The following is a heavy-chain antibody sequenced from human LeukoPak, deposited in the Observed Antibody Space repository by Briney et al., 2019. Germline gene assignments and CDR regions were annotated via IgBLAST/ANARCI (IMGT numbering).Heavy chain of an antibody. Sequence: SETLSLTCTVSGGSIDSGGYSWSWIRQPPGKGLEWIGYIYHSGSTYYNPSLKSRVTISVDRSKNQFSLKLSSVTAADTAVYYCARVDYYDSSGLNAFDIWGQGTMVTVSS. CDR1: GGSIDSGGYS. CDR2: IYHSGST. V-gene: IGHV4-30-2*01. D-gene: IGHD3-22*01. J-gene: IGHJ3*02. CDR3: ARVDYYDSSGLNAFDI.